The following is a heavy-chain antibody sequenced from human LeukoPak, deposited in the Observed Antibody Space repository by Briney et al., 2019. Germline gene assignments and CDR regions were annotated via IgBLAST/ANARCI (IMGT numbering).Heavy chain of an antibody. J-gene: IGHJ6*03. V-gene: IGHV3-30*18. CDR3: AKVLDCSSTSCYWSDYYYYMDV. D-gene: IGHD2-2*01. Sequence: GRSLRLSCAASGFTFSSYGMHWVRQAPGKGLEWVAVISYDGSNKHYADSVKGRFTISRDNSKNTLYLQMNSLRAEDTAVYYCAKVLDCSSTSCYWSDYYYYMDVWGKGTTVTVSS. CDR1: GFTFSSYG. CDR2: ISYDGSNK.